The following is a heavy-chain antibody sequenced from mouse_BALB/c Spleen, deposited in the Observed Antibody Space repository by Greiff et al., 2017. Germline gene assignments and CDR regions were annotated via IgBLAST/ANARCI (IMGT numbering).Heavy chain of an antibody. CDR1: GFTFSSYT. D-gene: IGHD1-1*01. Sequence: EVMLVESGGGLVQPGGSLKLSCAASGFTFSSYTMSWVRQTPEKRLEWVAYISNGGGSTYYPDTVKGRFTISRDNAKNTLYLQMSSLKSEDTAMYYCARSGYGSSYGYFDVWGAGTTVTVSS. V-gene: IGHV5-12-2*01. CDR2: ISNGGGST. CDR3: ARSGYGSSYGYFDV. J-gene: IGHJ1*01.